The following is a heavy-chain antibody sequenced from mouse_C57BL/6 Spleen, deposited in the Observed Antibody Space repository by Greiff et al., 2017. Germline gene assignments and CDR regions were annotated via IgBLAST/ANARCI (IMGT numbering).Heavy chain of an antibody. CDR1: GYTFTSYW. V-gene: IGHV1-7*01. D-gene: IGHD2-5*01. CDR2: INPRSGYT. J-gene: IGHJ1*03. CDR3: ARRGYSNYGYSDV. Sequence: VKLVESGAELAKPGASVKLSCQASGYTFTSYWMPWVKQRPGPGLEWIGYINPRSGYTKYHQKFKDKATLTADKSSSTAYMQMSSLTYEDAAVYYCARRGYSNYGYSDVWGTGTTVTVSS.